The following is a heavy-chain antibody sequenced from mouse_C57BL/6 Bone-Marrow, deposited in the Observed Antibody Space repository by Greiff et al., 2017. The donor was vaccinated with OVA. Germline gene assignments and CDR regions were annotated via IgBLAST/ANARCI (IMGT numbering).Heavy chain of an antibody. CDR2: ISDGGSYT. Sequence: EVMLVESGGGLVTPGGSLKLSCAASGFTFSSYAMSWVRQTPEKRLEWVATISDGGSYTYYPDNVKGRFTISRDNAKNNLYLQMSHLKSEDTAMYYCAREGYGSSEMAYWGQGTLVTVSA. CDR3: AREGYGSSEMAY. J-gene: IGHJ3*01. D-gene: IGHD1-1*01. V-gene: IGHV5-4*01. CDR1: GFTFSSYA.